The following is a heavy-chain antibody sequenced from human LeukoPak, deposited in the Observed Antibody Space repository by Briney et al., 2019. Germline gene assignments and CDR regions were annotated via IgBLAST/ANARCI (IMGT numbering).Heavy chain of an antibody. D-gene: IGHD3-9*01. CDR2: IYYSGST. CDR3: ARQYYDILTGYPYYFDY. CDR1: GGSISNSSYY. Sequence: PSETLSLACTVSGGSISNSSYYWGWIRQPPGKGLEWIGAIYYSGSTYFDPSLKSRVTMSVDTSKNQFSLKLTSVTATDTAVYFCARQYYDILTGYPYYFDYWGQGTLVTVSS. J-gene: IGHJ4*02. V-gene: IGHV4-39*01.